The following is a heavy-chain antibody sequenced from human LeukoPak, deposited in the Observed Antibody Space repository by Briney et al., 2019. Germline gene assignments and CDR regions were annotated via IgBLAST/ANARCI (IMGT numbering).Heavy chain of an antibody. J-gene: IGHJ3*02. V-gene: IGHV1-2*06. CDR2: INPNSGGT. CDR1: GYTFTGYY. Sequence: ASVKVSCKASGYTFTGYYMHWVRQAPGQGLEWMGRINPNSGGTNYAQKFQGRVTMTRDTSISTAYMELSRLRSDDTPVYYCARGGGGATKDDAFDIWGQGAMVTVSS. CDR3: ARGGGGATKDDAFDI. D-gene: IGHD1-26*01.